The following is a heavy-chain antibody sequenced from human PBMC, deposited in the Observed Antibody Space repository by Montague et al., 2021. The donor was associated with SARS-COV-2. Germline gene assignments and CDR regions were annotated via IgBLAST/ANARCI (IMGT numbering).Heavy chain of an antibody. CDR3: ARGGSYYDFWSGYYNYYYGMDV. CDR1: GFTFSSYE. Sequence: SLRLSCTASGFTFSSYEMNWVRQAPGKGLEWVSYISSSGSTIYYADSVKGRFTISRDNAKNSPYLQMNSLRAEDTAVYYCARGGSYYDFWSGYYNYYYGMDVWGQGTTVTVSS. CDR2: ISSSGSTI. J-gene: IGHJ6*02. D-gene: IGHD3-3*01. V-gene: IGHV3-48*03.